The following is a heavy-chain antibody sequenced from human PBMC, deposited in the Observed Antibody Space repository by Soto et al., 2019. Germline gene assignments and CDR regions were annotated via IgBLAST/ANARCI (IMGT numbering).Heavy chain of an antibody. V-gene: IGHV1-24*01. CDR3: ATNRYYDYSWGSYRHNWFDP. CDR1: GYTLTELS. J-gene: IGHJ5*02. Sequence: QVQLVQSGAEVKKPGASVTVSCKVSGYTLTELSMHWVRQAPGKGLEWMGGFDPEDGETIYAQKFQGRVTMTEDTSTDTAYMELSSLRSEDTAVYYCATNRYYDYSWGSYRHNWFDPWGQGTLVTVSS. CDR2: FDPEDGET. D-gene: IGHD3-16*02.